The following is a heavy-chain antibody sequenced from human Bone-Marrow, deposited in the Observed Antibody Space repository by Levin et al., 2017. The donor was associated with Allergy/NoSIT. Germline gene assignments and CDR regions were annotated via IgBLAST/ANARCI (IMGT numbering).Heavy chain of an antibody. V-gene: IGHV3-21*01. CDR3: ARDGGGSYLGGMDV. CDR2: ISSSSSYI. CDR1: GFTFSSYS. D-gene: IGHD1-26*01. Sequence: PGGSLRLSCAASGFTFSSYSMNWVRQAPGKGLEWVSSISSSSSYIYYADSVKGRFTISRDNAKNSLYLQMNSLRAEDTAVYYCARDGGGSYLGGMDVWGQGTTVTVSS. J-gene: IGHJ6*02.